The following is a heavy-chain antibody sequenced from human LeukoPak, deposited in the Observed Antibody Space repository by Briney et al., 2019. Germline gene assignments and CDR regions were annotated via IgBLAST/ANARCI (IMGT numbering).Heavy chain of an antibody. CDR3: TSPITGSSDY. V-gene: IGHV3-73*01. CDR1: GFTFSGSA. J-gene: IGHJ4*02. Sequence: PGGSLGLSCAASGFTFSGSAMHWVRQASGKGLEWVGRIRSKANSYATAYAASVKGRFTISRDDSKNTAYLQMNSLKTEDTAVYYCTSPITGSSDYWGQGTLVTVSS. CDR2: IRSKANSYAT. D-gene: IGHD1-20*01.